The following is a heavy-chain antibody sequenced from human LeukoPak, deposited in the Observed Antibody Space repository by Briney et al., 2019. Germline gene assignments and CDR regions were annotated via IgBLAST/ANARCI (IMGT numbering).Heavy chain of an antibody. CDR2: ISGSGGST. CDR3: AKDLPSSWYALIDY. J-gene: IGHJ4*02. CDR1: GFTFSSYA. V-gene: IGHV3-23*01. Sequence: PGGSLRLSCAASGFTFSSYAMSWVRQAPGKGLEWVSAISGSGGSTYYADSVEGRFTISRDNSKNTLYLQMNSLRAEDTAVYYCAKDLPSSWYALIDYWGQGTLVTVSS. D-gene: IGHD6-13*01.